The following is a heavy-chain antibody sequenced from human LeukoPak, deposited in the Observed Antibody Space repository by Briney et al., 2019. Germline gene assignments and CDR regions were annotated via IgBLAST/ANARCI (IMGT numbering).Heavy chain of an antibody. CDR1: GFTFSRYS. CDR3: ARGEYTAMVLYFDY. J-gene: IGHJ4*02. V-gene: IGHV3-30*04. Sequence: SGGSLRLSCAASGFTFSRYSIHWVRQAPGRGLQWLAIISYDGNNYYYADSVKGRFTISRDNSKNTLYLQMNSLRAEDTAVYYCARGEYTAMVLYFDYWGQGTLVTVSS. CDR2: ISYDGNNY. D-gene: IGHD5-18*01.